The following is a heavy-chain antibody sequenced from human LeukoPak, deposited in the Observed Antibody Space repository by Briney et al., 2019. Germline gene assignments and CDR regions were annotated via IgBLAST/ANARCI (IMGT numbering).Heavy chain of an antibody. CDR1: GYTFTSYG. CDR3: ARDYGSGSYYLTFDY. CDR2: ISAYNGNT. D-gene: IGHD3-10*01. V-gene: IGHV1-18*01. J-gene: IGHJ4*02. Sequence: VASVKVSCKASGYTFTSYGTSWVRQAPGQGLEWMGWISAYNGNTNYAQKLQGRVTMTTDTSTSTAYMELRSLRSDDTAVYYCARDYGSGSYYLTFDYWGQGTLVTVSS.